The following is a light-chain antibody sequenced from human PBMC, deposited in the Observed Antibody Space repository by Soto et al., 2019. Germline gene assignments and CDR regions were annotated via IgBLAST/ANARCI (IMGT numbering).Light chain of an antibody. CDR1: SGDVGGSNY. CDR2: EVS. CDR3: SSYTSSSTLSV. J-gene: IGLJ1*01. Sequence: QAARTQPASVSGSPGQSITSSCTGTSGDVGGSNYVSWYQQHPGKAPKLMIYEVSNRPSGVSNRFSGSKSGNTASLTISGLQAEDEADYYCSSYTSSSTLSVFGIGTKVTVL. V-gene: IGLV2-14*01.